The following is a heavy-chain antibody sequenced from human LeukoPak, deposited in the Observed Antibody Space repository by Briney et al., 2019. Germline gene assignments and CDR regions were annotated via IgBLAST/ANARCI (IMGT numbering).Heavy chain of an antibody. CDR2: IYHSGST. CDR3: ARDGNPRYNWFDP. J-gene: IGHJ5*02. V-gene: IGHV4-4*02. Sequence: SETLSLTCAVSGGSISSSNWWSWVRQPPGKGLEWIGEIYHSGSTNYNPSLKSRVTISVDKSKNQFSLKLSSVTAADTAVYYCARDGNPRYNWFDPWGQGTLVTVSS. CDR1: GGSISSSNW. D-gene: IGHD4-23*01.